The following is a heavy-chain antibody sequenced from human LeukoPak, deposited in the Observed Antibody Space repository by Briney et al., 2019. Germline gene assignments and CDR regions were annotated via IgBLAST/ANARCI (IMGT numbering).Heavy chain of an antibody. V-gene: IGHV3-43D*03. CDR2: INWVGDTT. CDR1: GFTFGDYA. D-gene: IGHD4-17*01. CDR3: AKDRQYGDYGGGDFFDS. Sequence: GGSLRLSCVASGFTFGDYAVHWVRQAPGKGLQWISSINWVGDTTSYADSVKGRFTISRDNTKSSLYLQMHSLRSEDTALYYCAKDRQYGDYGGGDFFDSWGQGTLVTVSS. J-gene: IGHJ4*02.